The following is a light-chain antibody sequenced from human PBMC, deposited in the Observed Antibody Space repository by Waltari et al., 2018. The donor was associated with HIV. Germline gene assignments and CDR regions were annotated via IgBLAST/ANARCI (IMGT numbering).Light chain of an antibody. Sequence: HSVLTQPPSASGTPGQRVTISCSGTTSNVGSNFVSWYQQLPGTAPKLLIYRDNRRPSGVPDRFSGSKSGASASLAISGLRSEDEGDYYCATWDDSLGGFYVFGAGTKVTVL. J-gene: IGLJ1*01. CDR3: ATWDDSLGGFYV. CDR1: TSNVGSNF. V-gene: IGLV1-47*01. CDR2: RDN.